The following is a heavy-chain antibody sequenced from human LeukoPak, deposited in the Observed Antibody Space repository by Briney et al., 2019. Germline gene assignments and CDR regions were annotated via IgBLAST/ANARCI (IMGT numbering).Heavy chain of an antibody. Sequence: GGSLRLSCAASGFTFSSYWMHWVRQAPGKGLVWVSRINSDVSSASYADSVKGRFTISRDNAKNTLYLQMNSLRAEDTAVYYCARSTRIAVAGTVAYWGQGTLVTVSS. CDR3: ARSTRIAVAGTVAY. CDR2: INSDVSSA. V-gene: IGHV3-74*01. J-gene: IGHJ4*02. CDR1: GFTFSSYW. D-gene: IGHD6-19*01.